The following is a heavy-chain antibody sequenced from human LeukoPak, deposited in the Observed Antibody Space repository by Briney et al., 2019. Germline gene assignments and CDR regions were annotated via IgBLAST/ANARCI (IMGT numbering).Heavy chain of an antibody. CDR1: GFSFSSYE. CDR3: AELGITMIGGV. D-gene: IGHD3-10*02. V-gene: IGHV3-48*03. Sequence: GGSLGLSCAASGFSFSSYEMNWVRQAPGKGLEWVSYISSSGSTIYYADSVKGRFTISRDNAKNSLYLQMNSLRAEDTAVYYCAELGITMIGGVWGKGTTVTISS. J-gene: IGHJ6*04. CDR2: ISSSGSTI.